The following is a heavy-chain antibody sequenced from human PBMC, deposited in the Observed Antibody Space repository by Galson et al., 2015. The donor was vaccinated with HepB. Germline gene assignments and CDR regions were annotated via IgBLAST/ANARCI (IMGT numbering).Heavy chain of an antibody. CDR1: GGSISSYY. Sequence: TLSLTCTVSGGSISSYYWSWIRQPPGKGLEWIGYIYYSGSTNYNPSLKSRVTISVDTSKNQFSLKLSSVTAADTAVYYCARDRGSSSWQSYWYFDLWGRGTLVTVSS. CDR3: ARDRGSSSWQSYWYFDL. V-gene: IGHV4-59*01. CDR2: IYYSGST. D-gene: IGHD6-13*01. J-gene: IGHJ2*01.